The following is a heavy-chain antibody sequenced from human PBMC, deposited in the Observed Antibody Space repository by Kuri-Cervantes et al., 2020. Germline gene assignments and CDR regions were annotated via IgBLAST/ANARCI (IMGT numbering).Heavy chain of an antibody. D-gene: IGHD3-9*01. CDR2: INHSGST. CDR3: ARSGAVLRYFDWFPTVDY. CDR1: GGSFSGYY. Sequence: SETLSLTCAVYGGSFSGYYWSWIRQPPGKGLEWIGEINHSGSTNYNPSLKSRVTISVDTSKNQFSLKLSSVTAADTAVYYCARSGAVLRYFDWFPTVDYWGQGTLVTVSS. V-gene: IGHV4-34*01. J-gene: IGHJ4*02.